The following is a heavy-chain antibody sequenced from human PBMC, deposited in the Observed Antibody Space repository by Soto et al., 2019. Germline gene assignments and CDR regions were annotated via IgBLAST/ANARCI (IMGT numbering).Heavy chain of an antibody. J-gene: IGHJ5*02. CDR1: GGSFSGYY. V-gene: IGHV4-34*01. Sequence: QVQLQQWGAGLLKPSETLSLTCAVYGGSFSGYYWSWIRQPPGKGLEWIGEINHSGSTNYNPSLKSRVTISVDTSKYQFSLKLSSVTAADTAVYYCARGGIAAAGRGFDPWGQGTLVTVSS. CDR3: ARGGIAAAGRGFDP. CDR2: INHSGST. D-gene: IGHD6-13*01.